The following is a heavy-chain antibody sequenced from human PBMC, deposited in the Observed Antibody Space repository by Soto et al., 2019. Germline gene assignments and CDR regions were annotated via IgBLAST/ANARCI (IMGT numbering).Heavy chain of an antibody. Sequence: PTLVNPTQTLTLTCTFSGFSLSTSGMRVSWIRQPPGKALEWLARIDWDDDKFYSTSLKTRLTISKDTSKNQVVLTMTNMDPVDTATYYCARSGYYYDSSGYTKYYFDYWGQGTLVTVSS. V-gene: IGHV2-70*04. D-gene: IGHD3-22*01. CDR2: IDWDDDK. J-gene: IGHJ4*02. CDR1: GFSLSTSGMR. CDR3: ARSGYYYDSSGYTKYYFDY.